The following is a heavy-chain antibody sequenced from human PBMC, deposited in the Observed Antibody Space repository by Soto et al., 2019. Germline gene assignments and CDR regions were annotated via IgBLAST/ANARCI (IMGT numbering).Heavy chain of an antibody. V-gene: IGHV3-53*01. J-gene: IGHJ4*02. Sequence: EVQLVESGGGLIQPGGSLRLSCAASGFNFIRQYMIWVRQAPGKGLEWVSILYSGGTTYYADSVKGRFTISRDTSENTLYLQMNSLRAEDTAVYYCARGLYDSGSFYFDFWGQGTLVTVSS. D-gene: IGHD3-10*01. CDR1: GFNFIRQY. CDR2: LYSGGTT. CDR3: ARGLYDSGSFYFDF.